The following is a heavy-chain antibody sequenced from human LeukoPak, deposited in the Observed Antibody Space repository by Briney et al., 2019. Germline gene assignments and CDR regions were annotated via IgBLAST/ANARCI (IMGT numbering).Heavy chain of an antibody. CDR3: ARDRSNIAASDGWFDP. D-gene: IGHD6-13*01. Sequence: GGSLRLSCAASGFTFSSYNINWVRQAPGKGLEWVSSISSSSSYIYYAGSVKGRFTISRDNAKNSLYLQMNSLRAEDTAVYYCARDRSNIAASDGWFDPWGQGTLVTVSS. CDR1: GFTFSSYN. V-gene: IGHV3-21*01. J-gene: IGHJ5*02. CDR2: ISSSSSYI.